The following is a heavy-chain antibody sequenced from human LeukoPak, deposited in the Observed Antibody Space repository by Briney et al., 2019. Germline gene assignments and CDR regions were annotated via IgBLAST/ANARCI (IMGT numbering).Heavy chain of an antibody. Sequence: SETLSLTCTVSGDSISSSGYYWSWIRQPPGKGLEWIGYIYYSGSTNYNPSLKSRVTISVDTSKNQFSLKLSSVTAADTAVYYCARALGPHDPFDYWGQGTLVTVSS. CDR3: ARALGPHDPFDY. CDR2: IYYSGST. D-gene: IGHD7-27*01. J-gene: IGHJ4*02. V-gene: IGHV4-61*08. CDR1: GDSISSSGYY.